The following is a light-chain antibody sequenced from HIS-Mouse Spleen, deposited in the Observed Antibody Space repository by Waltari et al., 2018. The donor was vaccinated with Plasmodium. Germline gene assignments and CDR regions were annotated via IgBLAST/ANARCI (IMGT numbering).Light chain of an antibody. CDR3: CSYAGSSTYV. J-gene: IGLJ1*01. V-gene: IGLV2-23*01. CDR1: SSDVGRYNL. Sequence: QSALTQPASVSGSPGQSITISCTGTSSDVGRYNLVSWYQQHPGKPPKLMIYEGSKLPSGVANRVSGSKSGNTASLTSSGLQAEDEADYYCCSYAGSSTYVFGTGTKVTVL. CDR2: EGS.